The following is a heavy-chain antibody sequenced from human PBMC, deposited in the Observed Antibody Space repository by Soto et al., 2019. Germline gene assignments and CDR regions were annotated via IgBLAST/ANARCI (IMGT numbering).Heavy chain of an antibody. Sequence: QVQLQESGPGLVKPSETLSLTCTVSGGSISSYYWSWIRQPPGKGLEWIGYIYYSGSTNYNPSLNSRVTISVDTSKNQFSLKLSSVTAADTDVYYCARFYGDYGLHFLDYWGQGTLVTVSS. CDR3: ARFYGDYGLHFLDY. V-gene: IGHV4-59*01. CDR2: IYYSGST. CDR1: GGSISSYY. D-gene: IGHD4-17*01. J-gene: IGHJ4*02.